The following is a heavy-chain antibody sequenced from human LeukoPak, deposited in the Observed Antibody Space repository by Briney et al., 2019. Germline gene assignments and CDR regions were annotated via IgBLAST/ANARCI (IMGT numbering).Heavy chain of an antibody. Sequence: AGGSLRLSCAASGFTFSASPIHWVRQASGKGLEWVGRITAKHATAYSATVKGRFIISRDDSKYTTYLQMNSLETEDTAVYYCARSIGPMTTVTSGEYYMDVWGKGTTVTVSS. CDR1: GFTFSASP. J-gene: IGHJ6*03. CDR2: ITAKHAT. V-gene: IGHV3-73*01. CDR3: ARSIGPMTTVTSGEYYMDV. D-gene: IGHD4-11*01.